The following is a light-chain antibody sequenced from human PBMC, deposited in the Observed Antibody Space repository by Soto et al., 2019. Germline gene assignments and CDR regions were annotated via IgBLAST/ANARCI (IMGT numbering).Light chain of an antibody. CDR1: SSDVGGYKH. V-gene: IGLV2-14*01. CDR2: EVS. CDR3: NSQRSSGTRV. Sequence: QSVLTQPASVSGSPGQSITISCTGTSSDVGGYKHVSWYQQHPGKAPKLMIYEVSNRPSGVSNRFSGSKSGYTASLTISGLQAEDEADYYCNSQRSSGTRVFGTGTKLTVL. J-gene: IGLJ1*01.